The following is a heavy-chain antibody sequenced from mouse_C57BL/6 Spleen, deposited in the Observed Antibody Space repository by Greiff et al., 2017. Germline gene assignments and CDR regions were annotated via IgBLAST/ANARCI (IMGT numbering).Heavy chain of an antibody. Sequence: QVQLQQSGAELVRPGASVTLSCKASGYTFTDYEMHWVKQTPVHGLEWIGAIAPETGGTAYNQKFKGKAILTADKSSSTAYMELRSLTSEDSAVYYCTKGFLAYRGQGTLVTVSA. CDR1: GYTFTDYE. CDR2: IAPETGGT. V-gene: IGHV1-15*01. CDR3: TKGFLAY. J-gene: IGHJ3*01.